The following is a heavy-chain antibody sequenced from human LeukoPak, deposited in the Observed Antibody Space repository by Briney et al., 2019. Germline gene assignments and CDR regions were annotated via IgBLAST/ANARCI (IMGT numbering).Heavy chain of an antibody. D-gene: IGHD2-2*01. CDR3: ARAIVVVPRAFDY. Sequence: EASVKVSCKASGYTFTGYYMHWVRQAPGQGLEWMGWINPNSGGTNYAQKFQGRVTMTRDTPISTAYMELSRLRSDDTAVYYCARAIVVVPRAFDYWGQGTLVTVSS. V-gene: IGHV1-2*02. CDR2: INPNSGGT. CDR1: GYTFTGYY. J-gene: IGHJ4*02.